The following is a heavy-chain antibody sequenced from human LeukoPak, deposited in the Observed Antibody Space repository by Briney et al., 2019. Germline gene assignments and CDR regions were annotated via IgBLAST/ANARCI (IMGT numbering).Heavy chain of an antibody. V-gene: IGHV1-69*13. CDR2: IIPVFGTA. Sequence: PSVKVSCKASGGTFSSYAISWVRQAPGQGLEWMGGIIPVFGTANYAQKFQGRVTITADESTSTAYMELSSLRSEDTAVYYCARPELGYCSSTSCYEVWFDPWGQGTLVTVSS. CDR3: ARPELGYCSSTSCYEVWFDP. D-gene: IGHD2-2*01. CDR1: GGTFSSYA. J-gene: IGHJ5*02.